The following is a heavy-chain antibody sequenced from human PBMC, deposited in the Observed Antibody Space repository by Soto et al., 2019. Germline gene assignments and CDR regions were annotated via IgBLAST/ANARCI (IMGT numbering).Heavy chain of an antibody. CDR2: IYYTGKT. D-gene: IGHD3-9*01. CDR1: GDSLTSYY. V-gene: IGHV4-59*01. Sequence: QVQLQESGPGLVKPSETLSLTCSVSGDSLTSYYWTWVRQPPGKGLEWIGYIYYTGKTNHNPSLKSRVTISMDLSKNQFALEMRSFTAADTAVYYCARIILTGSYGLAPWGKGTLVIVSA. J-gene: IGHJ5*02. CDR3: ARIILTGSYGLAP.